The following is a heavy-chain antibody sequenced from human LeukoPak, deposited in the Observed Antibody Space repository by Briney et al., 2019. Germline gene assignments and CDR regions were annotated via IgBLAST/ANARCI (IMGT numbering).Heavy chain of an antibody. V-gene: IGHV3-20*04. J-gene: IGHJ4*02. CDR2: INWNGGST. D-gene: IGHD3-3*01. Sequence: GGSLRLSCAASGFTFDDYGMSWVRQAPGKGLEWVSGINWNGGSTGYADSVKGRFTISRDNAKNSLYLQINSLRAEDTALYYCARGPAIFGVVTRDADYWGQGTLVTVSS. CDR3: ARGPAIFGVVTRDADY. CDR1: GFTFDDYG.